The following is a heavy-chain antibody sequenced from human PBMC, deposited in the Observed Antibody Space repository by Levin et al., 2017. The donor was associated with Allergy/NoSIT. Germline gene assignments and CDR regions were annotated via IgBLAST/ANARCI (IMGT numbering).Heavy chain of an antibody. CDR1: GGTFSSYA. CDR3: ARGMDQLTPYYYGMDV. CDR2: IIPIFGTA. J-gene: IGHJ6*02. D-gene: IGHD2-2*01. Sequence: ASVKVSCKASGGTFSSYAISWVRQAPGQGLEWMGGIIPIFGTANYAQKFQGRVTITADESTSTAYMELSSLRSEDTAVYYCARGMDQLTPYYYGMDVWGQGTTVTVSS. V-gene: IGHV1-69*13.